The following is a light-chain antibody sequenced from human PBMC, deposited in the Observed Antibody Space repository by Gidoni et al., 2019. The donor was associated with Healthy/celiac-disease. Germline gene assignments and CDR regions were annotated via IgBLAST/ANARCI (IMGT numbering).Light chain of an antibody. CDR2: GAS. CDR1: QSVGSN. Sequence: IVLTQSPATLSVSPGERATLSCRASQSVGSNLAWYQQKPGQAPRLLIYGASTRATGIPARCSGSGSGTEFTLTISSLQSEDFAVYYCQQYNNWPGWTFGQGTKVEIK. V-gene: IGKV3-15*01. CDR3: QQYNNWPGWT. J-gene: IGKJ1*01.